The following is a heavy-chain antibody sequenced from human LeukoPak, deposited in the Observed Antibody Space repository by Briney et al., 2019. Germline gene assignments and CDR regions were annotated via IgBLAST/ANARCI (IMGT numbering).Heavy chain of an antibody. CDR3: ARPSGGTPFKRFDY. Sequence: PSETLSLTCTVSGGSISSYYWSWIRQSPGKGLEWIGYIYYSGSTNYNPSLKSRVTISVDTSKNQFSLRLTSVTAADTAVYYCARPSGGTPFKRFDYWGEGTLVTVSS. V-gene: IGHV4-59*12. D-gene: IGHD1-14*01. CDR1: GGSISSYY. CDR2: IYYSGST. J-gene: IGHJ4*02.